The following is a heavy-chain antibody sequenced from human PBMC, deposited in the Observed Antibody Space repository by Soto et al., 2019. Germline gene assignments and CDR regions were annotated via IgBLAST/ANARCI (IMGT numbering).Heavy chain of an antibody. CDR1: GFTVSSYS. CDR2: ISSSSSYI. V-gene: IGHV3-21*01. Sequence: GGALRLSCAASGFTVSSYSMNWVRQAPGKGLEWVSSISSSSSYIYYADSVKGRFTISRDNAKSSLYLQMNSLRAEDTAVYYCARDGVTMVRGVIFWGYYGMDVWGQGTTVTVSS. CDR3: ARDGVTMVRGVIFWGYYGMDV. J-gene: IGHJ6*02. D-gene: IGHD3-10*01.